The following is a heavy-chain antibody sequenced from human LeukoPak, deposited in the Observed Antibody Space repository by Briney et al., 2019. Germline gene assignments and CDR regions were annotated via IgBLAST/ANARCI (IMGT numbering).Heavy chain of an antibody. CDR3: ARADCGGDCYSAWFDP. CDR1: GYTFTSYD. V-gene: IGHV1-8*02. J-gene: IGHJ5*02. D-gene: IGHD2-21*02. CDR2: MNPNSGNT. Sequence: GASVKVSCKASGYTFTSYDINWVRQATGQGLEWMGWMNPNSGNTGYAQKFQGRVTMTRDTSTTTVYMELSSLRSEDTAVYYCARADCGGDCYSAWFDPWGQGTLVTVSS.